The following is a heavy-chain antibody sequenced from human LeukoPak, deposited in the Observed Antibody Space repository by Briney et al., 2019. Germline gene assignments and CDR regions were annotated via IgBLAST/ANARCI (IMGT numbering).Heavy chain of an antibody. V-gene: IGHV4-34*01. D-gene: IGHD3-10*01. CDR2: INHSGST. Sequence: SSEPLSLPCAVYGGSFSGYYWSWIRQPPGKGLEWIGEINHSGSTNYNPSLKSRVTISVDTSKNQFSLKLSSVTAADTAVYYCARVGGMVRGSPDYWGQGTLVTVSS. J-gene: IGHJ4*02. CDR3: ARVGGMVRGSPDY. CDR1: GGSFSGYY.